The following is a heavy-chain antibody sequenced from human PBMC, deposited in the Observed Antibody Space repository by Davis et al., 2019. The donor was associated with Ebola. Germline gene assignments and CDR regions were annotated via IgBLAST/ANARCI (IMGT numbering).Heavy chain of an antibody. CDR2: ISGSGGST. CDR3: AKGLYYYDISGSIFPAGMDV. Sequence: GESLKISCAASGFTFSSYAMSWVRQAPGKGLEWVSAISGSGGSTYYADSVKGRFTISRDNSKNTLYLQMNSLRAEDTAVYYCAKGLYYYDISGSIFPAGMDVWGQGTTVTVSS. CDR1: GFTFSSYA. V-gene: IGHV3-23*01. J-gene: IGHJ6*02. D-gene: IGHD3-22*01.